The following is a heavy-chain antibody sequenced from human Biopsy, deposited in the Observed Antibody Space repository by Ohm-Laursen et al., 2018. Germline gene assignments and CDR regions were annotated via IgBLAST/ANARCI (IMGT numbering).Heavy chain of an antibody. V-gene: IGHV3-23*01. CDR1: GFTFSTYA. CDR3: AKGYGPDNWFDP. CDR2: ITGSGGST. J-gene: IGHJ5*02. Sequence: SLRLSRAASGFTFSTYAMTWVRQAPGEGLEWVSSITGSGGSTYYPDSVKGRFTISRDNSKNSLYLQMNSLRAEDTAVYYWAKGYGPDNWFDPWGQGTLVTVSS. D-gene: IGHD3-16*01.